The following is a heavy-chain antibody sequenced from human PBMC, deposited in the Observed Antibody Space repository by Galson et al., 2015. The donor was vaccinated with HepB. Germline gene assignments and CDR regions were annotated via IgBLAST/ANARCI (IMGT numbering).Heavy chain of an antibody. Sequence: SVKVSCKASGYTFTTYGISWVRQPPGQGPEWMGGIIPIFGTANYAQKFQGKVTITADEATGTAYMELSSLRSEDTAVYYCARVGGKGATKYDFDYWGQGTLVTVSS. CDR1: GYTFTTYG. D-gene: IGHD1-26*01. V-gene: IGHV1-69*13. J-gene: IGHJ4*02. CDR2: IIPIFGTA. CDR3: ARVGGKGATKYDFDY.